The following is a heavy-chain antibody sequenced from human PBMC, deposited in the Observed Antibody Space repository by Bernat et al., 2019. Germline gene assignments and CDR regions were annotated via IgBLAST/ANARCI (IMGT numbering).Heavy chain of an antibody. Sequence: EVQLVESGGGLVKPGGSLRLSCAASGFTFSSYSMNWVRQAPGKGLEWVSSISSSSSYIYYADSVKGRFNISRDNAKNSLYLQMNSLRAEDTAVYYCARDVSSMVQGVISKMYYYYYMDVWGKGTTVTVSS. CDR1: GFTFSSYS. D-gene: IGHD3-10*01. CDR2: ISSSSSYI. J-gene: IGHJ6*03. V-gene: IGHV3-21*01. CDR3: ARDVSSMVQGVISKMYYYYYMDV.